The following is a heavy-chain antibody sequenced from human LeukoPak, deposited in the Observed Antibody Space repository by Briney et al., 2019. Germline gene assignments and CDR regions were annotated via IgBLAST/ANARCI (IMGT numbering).Heavy chain of an antibody. CDR1: GYTFTSYD. D-gene: IGHD3-16*01. CDR2: MNPNRGNT. CDR3: ARGLGGGAFDI. V-gene: IGHV1-8*01. J-gene: IGHJ3*02. Sequence: ASVNVSCKPSGYTFTSYDINWVRQAPGQGREWMGWMNPNRGNTGYAQKFQGRVTMTRNTSISTAYMELSSLRSEDTAVYYCARGLGGGAFDIWGQGTMVTVSS.